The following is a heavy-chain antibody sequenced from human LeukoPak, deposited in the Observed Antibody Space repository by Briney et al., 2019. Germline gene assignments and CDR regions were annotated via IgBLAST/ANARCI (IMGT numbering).Heavy chain of an antibody. D-gene: IGHD2-15*01. J-gene: IGHJ2*01. CDR3: ARDMADIGPNWYFDL. Sequence: SETLSLTCTVSGGSISSYYWSWIRQPPGKGLEWIGYIYYSGSTNYNPSLKSRVTISVDTPKNQFSLKLSSVTAADTAVYYCARDMADIGPNWYFDLWGRGTLVTVSS. CDR2: IYYSGST. V-gene: IGHV4-59*01. CDR1: GGSISSYY.